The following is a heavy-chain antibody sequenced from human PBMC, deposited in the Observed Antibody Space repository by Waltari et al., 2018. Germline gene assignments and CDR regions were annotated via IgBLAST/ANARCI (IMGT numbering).Heavy chain of an antibody. J-gene: IGHJ3*02. CDR1: GGSIRSYY. Sequence: QVQLQESGPGLVKPSETLSLTCTVSGGSIRSYYWNWIRQPPGKGLEWIGYIYYSGCTIYNPALKSRVSISLYASMKQVSLRLCSVTGADTAVYYCAKEQWLVPGNDAFDIWGQGTVVTVSS. D-gene: IGHD6-19*01. CDR2: IYYSGCT. V-gene: IGHV4-59*12. CDR3: AKEQWLVPGNDAFDI.